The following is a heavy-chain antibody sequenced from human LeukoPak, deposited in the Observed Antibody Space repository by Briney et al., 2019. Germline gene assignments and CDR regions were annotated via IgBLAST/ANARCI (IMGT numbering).Heavy chain of an antibody. CDR2: IYYSGST. CDR1: GGSISSSCYY. CDR3: ARRGDFLIDY. D-gene: IGHD3-16*01. J-gene: IGHJ4*02. Sequence: SETLSLTCTVSGGSISSSCYYWGWIRQPPGKGLEWIGSIYYSGSTYYNPSLKSRVTISVDTSKNQFSLKLSSVTAADTAVYYCARRGDFLIDYWGQGTLVTVSS. V-gene: IGHV4-39*01.